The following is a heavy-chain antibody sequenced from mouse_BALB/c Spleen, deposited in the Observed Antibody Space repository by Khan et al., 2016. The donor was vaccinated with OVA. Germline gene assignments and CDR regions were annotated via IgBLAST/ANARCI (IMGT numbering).Heavy chain of an antibody. CDR1: GFNIKDTY. CDR2: INPANGNT. CDR3: ARDYWDVFAY. D-gene: IGHD4-1*01. Sequence: VQLQQSGAELVKPGASVKLSCTASGFNIKDTYMHWVKQRPEQGLEWIGRINPANGNTKYDPKFQGKATITADTSSNTAYLHLSSLTSEATAVYYCARDYWDVFAYWGQGTLGTVSA. J-gene: IGHJ3*01. V-gene: IGHV14-3*02.